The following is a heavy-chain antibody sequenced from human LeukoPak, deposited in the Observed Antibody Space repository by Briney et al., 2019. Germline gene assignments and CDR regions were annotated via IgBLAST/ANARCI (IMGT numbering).Heavy chain of an antibody. CDR2: IYYSGST. CDR3: ARGHNYCSGGSCYAPDDAFDI. V-gene: IGHV4-61*01. CDR1: GYSISSGYY. D-gene: IGHD2-15*01. J-gene: IGHJ3*02. Sequence: SETLSLTCAVSGYSISSGYYWGWIRQPPGKGLEWIGYIYYSGSTNYNPSLKSRVTISVDTSKNQFSLKLSSVTAADTAAYYCARGHNYCSGGSCYAPDDAFDIWGQGTMVTVSS.